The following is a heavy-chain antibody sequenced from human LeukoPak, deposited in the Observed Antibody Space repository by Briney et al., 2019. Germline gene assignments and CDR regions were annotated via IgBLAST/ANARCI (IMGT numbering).Heavy chain of an antibody. CDR1: GFTFSSYS. CDR3: ARIGDYGVVY. CDR2: ISSSSSYI. J-gene: IGHJ4*02. V-gene: IGHV3-21*01. D-gene: IGHD4-17*01. Sequence: GGSLRLSCAASGFTFSSYSMNWVRQAPGKGLEWVSYISSSSSYIYYADSVKGRFTISRDNAKNSLYMQMNSLRAEDTAVYYCARIGDYGVVYWGQGTLVTVSS.